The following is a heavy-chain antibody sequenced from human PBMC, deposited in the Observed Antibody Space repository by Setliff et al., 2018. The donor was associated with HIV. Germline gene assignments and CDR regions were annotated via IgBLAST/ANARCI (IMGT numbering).Heavy chain of an antibody. CDR2: ISNNGGIT. Sequence: PGGSLRLSCAASGFTFSSYGMHWVRQAPGKGLEYVSAISNNGGITYHGDSVKGRFTISRDNSKNTLYLQMGSLRPEDVAVYYCARAEQRYYGSGKGYYFDYWGPGTLVTVSS. CDR1: GFTFSSYG. V-gene: IGHV3-64*02. J-gene: IGHJ4*02. CDR3: ARAEQRYYGSGKGYYFDY. D-gene: IGHD3-10*01.